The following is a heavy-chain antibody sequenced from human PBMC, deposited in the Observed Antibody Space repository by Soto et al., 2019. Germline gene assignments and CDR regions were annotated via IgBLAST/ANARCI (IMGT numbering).Heavy chain of an antibody. J-gene: IGHJ5*02. V-gene: IGHV3-23*01. Sequence: EVRLSESGGGLVEPGGSLRLSCEASGFTFSDYGMSWVRQAPGKGLEWVSGVSGSGDSATGDRTYYADSVKGRFTISRDNSKNTLYLQMNSLRAEDTAVYYCAKVAFLGYCSGGSCHPRYNWFDPWGQGTLVTVSS. D-gene: IGHD2-15*01. CDR2: VSGSGDSATGDRT. CDR3: AKVAFLGYCSGGSCHPRYNWFDP. CDR1: GFTFSDYG.